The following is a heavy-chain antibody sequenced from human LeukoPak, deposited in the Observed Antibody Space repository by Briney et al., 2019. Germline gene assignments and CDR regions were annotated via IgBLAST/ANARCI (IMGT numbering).Heavy chain of an antibody. CDR2: ISGSGGST. CDR3: AVDDQQTVL. CDR1: GFTFSSYS. J-gene: IGHJ4*02. Sequence: GGSLRLACAASGFTFSSYSMKWVRQAPGKGLEWVSAISGSGGSTYYADSVKGRFTISRDNSKNTVYLQMNSLRAEDTAVYYCAVDDQQTVLWGQGTLVTVSS. V-gene: IGHV3-23*01. D-gene: IGHD2-2*01.